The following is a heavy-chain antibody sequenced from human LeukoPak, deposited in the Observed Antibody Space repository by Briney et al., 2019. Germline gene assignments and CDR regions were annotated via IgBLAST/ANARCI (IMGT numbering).Heavy chain of an antibody. CDR3: AKDEVFPILWFGELFGAFDI. Sequence: GGSLRLSCAASGFTFSDYYMSWIRQAPGKGLEWVSYISSSGSTIYYADSVKGRFTISRDNSKNTLYLQMDSLRAEDTAVYYCAKDEVFPILWFGELFGAFDIWGQGTMVTVSS. V-gene: IGHV3-11*01. J-gene: IGHJ3*02. CDR2: ISSSGSTI. D-gene: IGHD3-10*01. CDR1: GFTFSDYY.